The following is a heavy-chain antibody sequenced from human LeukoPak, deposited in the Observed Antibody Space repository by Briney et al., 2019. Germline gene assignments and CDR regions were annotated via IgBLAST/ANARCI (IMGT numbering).Heavy chain of an antibody. CDR1: GFTFGDYA. CDR2: ISENGGRT. CDR3: AKDLTQLVLAFDI. J-gene: IGHJ3*02. Sequence: GGSLRLSCAASGFTFGDYAIHWVRQAPEKGLEWVSLISENGGRTYYADSVKGRFTISRDNRKNSLYLQMDSLRTEDSALYYCAKDLTQLVLAFDIWGQGTMVTVSS. D-gene: IGHD6-13*01. V-gene: IGHV3-43*02.